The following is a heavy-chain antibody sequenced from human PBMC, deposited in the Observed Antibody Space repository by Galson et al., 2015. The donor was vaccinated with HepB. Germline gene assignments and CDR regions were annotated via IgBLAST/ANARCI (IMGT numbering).Heavy chain of an antibody. CDR3: AKPITALAFDAFGM. V-gene: IGHV3-30*18. J-gene: IGHJ3*02. CDR2: ISPDGSIQ. Sequence: SLRLSCAASEFTFSTYGMHWVRQAPGKGLGWVALISPDGSIQYYGDSVKGRFTISRDNWKNTLHLQIHSLRAEDTAVYYCAKPITALAFDAFGMWGLGTLVTVSS. D-gene: IGHD5-18*01. CDR1: EFTFSTYG.